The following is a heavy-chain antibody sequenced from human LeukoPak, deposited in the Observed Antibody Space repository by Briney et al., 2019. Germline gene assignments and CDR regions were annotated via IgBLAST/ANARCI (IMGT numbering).Heavy chain of an antibody. D-gene: IGHD1-26*01. J-gene: IGHJ4*02. CDR2: ISGGGSTT. CDR1: GFTFSNYA. Sequence: HPGGSLRLSCAASGFTFSNYAMSWVRQAPGKGVEWVSGISGGGSTTVYADSVTGRFTISTNNSNNTLYLQMISLRAEDTAVYYCAKDARLGTTYHFDYWGQGTLVTVSS. CDR3: AKDARLGTTYHFDY. V-gene: IGHV3-23*01.